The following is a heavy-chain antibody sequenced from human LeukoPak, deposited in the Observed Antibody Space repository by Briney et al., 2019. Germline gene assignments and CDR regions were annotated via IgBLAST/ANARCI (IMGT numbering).Heavy chain of an antibody. Sequence: ASETLSPTCTVSGGSISSSSYYWGWIRQPPGKGPEWIGSIYYSGSTYYNPSLKSRVTISVDTSKNQFSLKLSSVTAADTAVYYCARWGGYNFYAFDIWGQGTMVTVSS. CDR1: GGSISSSSYY. V-gene: IGHV4-39*01. CDR2: IYYSGST. CDR3: ARWGGYNFYAFDI. J-gene: IGHJ3*02. D-gene: IGHD5-24*01.